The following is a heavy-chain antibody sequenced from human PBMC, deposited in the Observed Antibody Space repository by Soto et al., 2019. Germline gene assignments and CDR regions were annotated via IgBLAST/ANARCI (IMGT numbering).Heavy chain of an antibody. D-gene: IGHD5-12*01. V-gene: IGHV4-59*12. J-gene: IGHJ6*02. Sequence: SETLSLTCTVSGGSISSYYWSWIRQPPGKGLEWIGYISFSGITNYNPSLNSRVTISIDTSKNQFSLKLSSVTAADTAVYYCARGVRDGYNALDYHCGMDVWGQGTTVTVSS. CDR3: ARGVRDGYNALDYHCGMDV. CDR1: GGSISSYY. CDR2: ISFSGIT.